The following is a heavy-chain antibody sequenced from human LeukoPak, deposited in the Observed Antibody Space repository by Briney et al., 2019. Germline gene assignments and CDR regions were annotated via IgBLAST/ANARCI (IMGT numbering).Heavy chain of an antibody. D-gene: IGHD6-13*01. Sequence: GGSLRLSCAASGFTFSSYTMNWVRQAPGKGLEWVSSISSSSSYIYYADSVKGRFTISRDNAKNSLYLQMNSLRAEDTAVYYCARDTTGGSWYFIYWGQGTLVTVSS. CDR1: GFTFSSYT. V-gene: IGHV3-21*01. CDR3: ARDTTGGSWYFIY. CDR2: ISSSSSYI. J-gene: IGHJ4*02.